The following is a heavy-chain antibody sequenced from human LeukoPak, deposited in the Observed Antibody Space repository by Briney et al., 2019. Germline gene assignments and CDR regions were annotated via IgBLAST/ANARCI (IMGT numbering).Heavy chain of an antibody. CDR1: GFTFSDYY. D-gene: IGHD2-2*02. V-gene: IGHV3-11*04. Sequence: PGGSLRLSCAASGFTFSDYYMSWIRQAPGKGLEWVSYIGSSGSTIYYADSVKGRFTISRDNAKNSLYLQMHSLRAEDAAVYYCARGKQRHCSSSSCYTESDYWGQGILVTVSS. CDR3: ARGKQRHCSSSSCYTESDY. J-gene: IGHJ4*02. CDR2: IGSSGSTI.